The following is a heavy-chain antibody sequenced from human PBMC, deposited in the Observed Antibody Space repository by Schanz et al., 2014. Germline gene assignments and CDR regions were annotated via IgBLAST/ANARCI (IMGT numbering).Heavy chain of an antibody. J-gene: IGHJ3*02. V-gene: IGHV3-23*04. CDR3: AKGRFGELSAFDI. Sequence: EVQLVESGGGLIQPGGSLRLSCAASGFTFTNYAMSWVRQAPGKGLEWVSLISDSGDTAYYADSVRGRFTISRDNAENTLFLQMNSLRAEDTAVYYCAKGRFGELSAFDIWGQGTMVTVSS. CDR2: ISDSGDTA. D-gene: IGHD3-10*01. CDR1: GFTFTNYA.